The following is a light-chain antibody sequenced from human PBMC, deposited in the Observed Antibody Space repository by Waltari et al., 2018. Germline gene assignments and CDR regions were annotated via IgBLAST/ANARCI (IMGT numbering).Light chain of an antibody. CDR2: HAS. CDR3: QQGDSVPPT. V-gene: IGKV1-12*01. Sequence: EIQMPQSPSAVSASVVDRLTITCLASQAVSTWLAWYQPKPGNSPNLLIYHASSLQSGVPSRFSGSGSGTDFTLTISSLQPEDSATYYCQQGDSVPPTFGQGTKVEIK. J-gene: IGKJ1*01. CDR1: QAVSTW.